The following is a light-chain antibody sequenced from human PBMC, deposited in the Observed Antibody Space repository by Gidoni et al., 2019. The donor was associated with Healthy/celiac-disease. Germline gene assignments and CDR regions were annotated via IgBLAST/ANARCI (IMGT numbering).Light chain of an antibody. CDR1: QRISSY. CDR3: QQSYSTPTT. J-gene: IGKJ1*01. V-gene: IGKV1-39*01. CDR2: AAS. Sequence: DIQMTQSPSSLSASVGDRVTITCRASQRISSYLNWYQQKPGKDPKLLIYAASSLQSGVTSRFSGSGSGTDFTLTISSLQPEDFATYYCQQSYSTPTTFGQGTKVEIK.